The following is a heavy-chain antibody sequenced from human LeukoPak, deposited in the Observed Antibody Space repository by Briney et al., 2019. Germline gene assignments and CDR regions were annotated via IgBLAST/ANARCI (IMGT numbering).Heavy chain of an antibody. D-gene: IGHD2-2*02. CDR1: GYTFTSYG. CDR2: ISAYNGNT. J-gene: IGHJ5*02. V-gene: IGHV1-18*01. CDR3: ARDCSSTSCYRGWFDP. Sequence: GASVKVSCEASGYTFTSYGISWVRQAPGQGLEWMGWISAYNGNTNYAQKLQGRVTMTTDTSTSTAYMELRSLRSDDTAVYYCARDCSSTSCYRGWFDPWGQGTLVTVSS.